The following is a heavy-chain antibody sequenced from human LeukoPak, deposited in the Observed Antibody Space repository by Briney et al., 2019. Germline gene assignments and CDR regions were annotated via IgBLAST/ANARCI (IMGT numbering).Heavy chain of an antibody. CDR3: ARDLVTVTRGFDM. CDR2: ISYIGST. CDR1: ADSFSSHD. V-gene: IGHV4-59*11. D-gene: IGHD4-17*01. Sequence: SETLSLTCAVSADSFSSHDWTWIRQPPGKGLDLIGYISYIGSTNYNPSLNIRVTVSINISRNQVSLQLTAVTPADPAVYYCARDLVTVTRGFDMWGQGTMVSVSS. J-gene: IGHJ3*02.